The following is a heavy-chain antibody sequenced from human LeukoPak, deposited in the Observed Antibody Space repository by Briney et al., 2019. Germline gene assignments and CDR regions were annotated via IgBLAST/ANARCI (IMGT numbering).Heavy chain of an antibody. V-gene: IGHV3-23*01. CDR2: AGSSSR. CDR1: GFSFSNYA. Sequence: GGSLRLSCLASGFSFSNYAMSWVRQAPGKGLEWVSNAGSSSRLYGDSVKGRFSVSRDNSKNTLYLQMNSLRADDTAVYYCAKQRGALRENYYMDVWGKGATVTVSS. CDR3: AKQRGALRENYYMDV. J-gene: IGHJ6*03.